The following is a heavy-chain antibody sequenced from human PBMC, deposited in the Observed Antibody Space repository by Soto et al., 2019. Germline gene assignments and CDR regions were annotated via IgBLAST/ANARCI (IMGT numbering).Heavy chain of an antibody. Sequence: EVQLLESGGGLVQPGGSLRLSCAASGFTFSSHSMTWVRQAPGKGLEWVSTISTTGGTTYYADSVKGRFTISRDNSKNMLYLQMNSLSREDTAIFYCARRFWSGYYGDYWGQGTLVAVSS. CDR1: GFTFSSHS. CDR2: ISTTGGTT. J-gene: IGHJ4*02. D-gene: IGHD3-3*01. CDR3: ARRFWSGYYGDY. V-gene: IGHV3-23*01.